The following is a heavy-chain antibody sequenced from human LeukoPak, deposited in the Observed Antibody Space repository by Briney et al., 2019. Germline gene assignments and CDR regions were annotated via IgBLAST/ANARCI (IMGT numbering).Heavy chain of an antibody. CDR2: VNHQGST. J-gene: IGHJ4*02. Sequence: PSETLSLTCGVSGGSISNTNGWTGVRQPPGKGLEWFGEVNHQGSTNYKPSLKSRVAISVDKSENHISLKLTSVTAADTAVYYCAREGGPYRPLDYSGQGTLVTVAS. V-gene: IGHV4-4*02. CDR3: AREGGPYRPLDY. CDR1: GGSISNTNG.